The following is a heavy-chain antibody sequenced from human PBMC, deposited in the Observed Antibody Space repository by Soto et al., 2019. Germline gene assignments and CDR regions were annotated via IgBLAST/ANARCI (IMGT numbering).Heavy chain of an antibody. CDR1: GDSVSSGDYY. CDR3: VRRLFGSGWTIDA. D-gene: IGHD6-19*01. CDR2: VYFSGST. Sequence: SETLSLTCSVSGDSVSSGDYYWSWIRQPPGKGLEWIGHVYFSGSTNYIPSLKSRLTMSVDTAKNQFSLKLNSVTAADTAVYYCVRRLFGSGWTIDAWGQGPLVTVAS. V-gene: IGHV4-61*08. J-gene: IGHJ5*02.